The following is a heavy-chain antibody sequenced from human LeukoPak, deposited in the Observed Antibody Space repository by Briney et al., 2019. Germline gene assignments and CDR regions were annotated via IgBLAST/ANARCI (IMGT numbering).Heavy chain of an antibody. CDR1: GFTVSSNY. CDR3: ARDTRTTAHYYYYMDV. J-gene: IGHJ6*03. Sequence: GGSLRLSCAASGFTVSSNYMSWVRQAPGKGLEWVSAIYSGGSTYYADSVKGRFTISRDNSKNTLYLQMNSLRAEDTAVYYCARDTRTTAHYYYYMDVWGKGTTVTVSS. D-gene: IGHD2/OR15-2a*01. V-gene: IGHV3-53*01. CDR2: IYSGGST.